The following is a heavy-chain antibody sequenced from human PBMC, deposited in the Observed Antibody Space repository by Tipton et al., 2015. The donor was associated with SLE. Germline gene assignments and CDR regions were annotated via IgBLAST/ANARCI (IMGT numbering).Heavy chain of an antibody. CDR3: ARHRSGSYYF. Sequence: TLSLTCTASGASISTSAYYWGWIRPPPGKGLEWIGSLYYRGSTYYNPSLKSRVTISVDTSRNQFSLNLSSVTAADTAVYYCARHRSGSYYFWGQGTLVTVSS. J-gene: IGHJ4*02. CDR1: GASISTSAYY. V-gene: IGHV4-39*07. D-gene: IGHD3-10*01. CDR2: LYYRGST.